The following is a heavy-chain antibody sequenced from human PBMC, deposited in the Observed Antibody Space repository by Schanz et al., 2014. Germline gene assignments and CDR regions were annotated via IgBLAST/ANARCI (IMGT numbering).Heavy chain of an antibody. D-gene: IGHD3-22*01. J-gene: IGHJ4*02. CDR1: GFSLNTYG. CDR3: ARVHHYDPSGWGYFDY. V-gene: IGHV3-NL1*01. CDR2: IYSGIGA. Sequence: QAQLMESGGGVVQPGTSLILSCSVSGFSLNTYGIHWFRQAPGKGLEWVSVIYSGIGAYYADSVKDRFTVSRDNSKNTVYLQMNRLRAEDTAVYYCARVHHYDPSGWGYFDYWGQGALVTVSS.